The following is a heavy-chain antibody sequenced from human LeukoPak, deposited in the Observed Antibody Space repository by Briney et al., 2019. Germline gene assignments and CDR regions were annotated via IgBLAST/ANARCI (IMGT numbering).Heavy chain of an antibody. CDR2: IYHSGST. CDR3: ARGWKYTSGYRVTELGSGYSDY. V-gene: IGHV4-4*02. D-gene: IGHD3-9*01. Sequence: PSGTLSLTCAVSGGSISSSNWWSWVRQPPGKGLEWIGEIYHSGSTNYNPSLESRVTISVDKSKNQFSLKLSSVTAADTAVYYCARGWKYTSGYRVTELGSGYSDYWGQGTLVTVSS. CDR1: GGSISSSNW. J-gene: IGHJ4*02.